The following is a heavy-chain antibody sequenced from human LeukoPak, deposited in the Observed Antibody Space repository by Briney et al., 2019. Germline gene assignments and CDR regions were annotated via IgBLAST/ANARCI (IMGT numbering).Heavy chain of an antibody. CDR1: GYIFTDYY. J-gene: IGHJ4*02. Sequence: ASVKVSCKASGYIFTDYYMHWVRQAPGQGLEWMGWINPNSGGTNYAQKFQGRVTMTRDTSISTVYMELSRLRSDDTAVYYCARDLGGYGEDYWGQGTLVTVSS. D-gene: IGHD4/OR15-4a*01. V-gene: IGHV1-2*02. CDR2: INPNSGGT. CDR3: ARDLGGYGEDY.